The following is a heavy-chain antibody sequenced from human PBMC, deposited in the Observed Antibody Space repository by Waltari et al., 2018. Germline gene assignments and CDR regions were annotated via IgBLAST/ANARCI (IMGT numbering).Heavy chain of an antibody. CDR3: ARDRGATYYYDSSGYNFDY. V-gene: IGHV1-69*08. J-gene: IGHJ4*02. Sequence: QVQLVQSGAEVKKPGSSVKVSCKASGGTFSSYTISWVRQAPGQGLEWMGRIIPILGIANYAQKFQGRVTITADKSTSTAYMELSSLRSEDTAVYYCARDRGATYYYDSSGYNFDYWGQGTLVTVSS. CDR1: GGTFSSYT. CDR2: IIPILGIA. D-gene: IGHD3-22*01.